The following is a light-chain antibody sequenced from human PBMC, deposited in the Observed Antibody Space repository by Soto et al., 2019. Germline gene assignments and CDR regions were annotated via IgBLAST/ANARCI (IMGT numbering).Light chain of an antibody. J-gene: IGKJ3*01. CDR3: QQRSDWPVT. CDR2: DAS. V-gene: IGKV3-11*01. Sequence: EIVLTQSPATLSLSPGEGVTLSCRASQSVSSYLAWYQQKPGQAPRLLIYDASKRATGIPPRFSGRGSGTDVTLTISSLEPEDFAIYYCQQRSDWPVTFGPGTKLDFK. CDR1: QSVSSY.